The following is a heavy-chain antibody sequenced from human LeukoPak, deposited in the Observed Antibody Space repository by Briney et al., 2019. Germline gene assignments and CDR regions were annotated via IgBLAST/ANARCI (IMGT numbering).Heavy chain of an antibody. CDR2: INPNSGDA. V-gene: IGHV1-2*02. J-gene: IGHJ3*02. CDR1: GFPSNVYY. Sequence: ASVKVSCTASGFPSNVYYMHWVRQAPGQGHEWMGWINPNSGDANYAQKFQGRVTMTRDTSISTAYMELRRLRSDDTAVYHCAREGDSSADAFDIWGQGTMVTVSS. CDR3: AREGDSSADAFDI. D-gene: IGHD3-22*01.